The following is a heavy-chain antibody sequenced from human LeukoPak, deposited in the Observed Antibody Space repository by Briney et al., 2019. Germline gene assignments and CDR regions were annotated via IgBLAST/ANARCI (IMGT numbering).Heavy chain of an antibody. J-gene: IGHJ4*02. V-gene: IGHV4-34*01. Sequence: SETLSLTCALYVGSFSGYYWSWIREPPGNGREGIGEINHSGSTNYNPSLKGRVTISVDTSKNQFSLKLSFVTAADTAVYYCARGEYSFVYFDYWGQGTLVTVSS. CDR2: INHSGST. CDR1: VGSFSGYY. D-gene: IGHD6-6*01. CDR3: ARGEYSFVYFDY.